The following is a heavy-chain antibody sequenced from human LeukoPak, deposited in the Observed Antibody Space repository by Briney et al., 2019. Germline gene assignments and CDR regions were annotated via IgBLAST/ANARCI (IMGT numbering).Heavy chain of an antibody. Sequence: ASVKVSCKVSGYTLTELSMHWVRQAPGKGLEWMGGFDPEDGETIYAQKFQGRVTMTRDTSISTAYMELSRLRSDDTAVYYCAHDEWSWGQGTLVTVSS. CDR2: FDPEDGET. CDR1: GYTLTELS. D-gene: IGHD3-3*01. V-gene: IGHV1-24*01. J-gene: IGHJ4*02. CDR3: AHDEWS.